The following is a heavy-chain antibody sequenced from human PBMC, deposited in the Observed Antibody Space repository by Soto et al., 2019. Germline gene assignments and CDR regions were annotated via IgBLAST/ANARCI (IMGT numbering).Heavy chain of an antibody. CDR3: ARKRYYDFWSGYQAHYYYYYGMDV. V-gene: IGHV4-34*01. Sequence: SETLSLTCAVYGGSFSGYYWSWIRQPPGKGLEWIGEINHSGSTNYNPSLKSRVTISVDTSKNQFSLKLSSVTAADTAVYYCARKRYYDFWSGYQAHYYYYYGMDVWGQGTTVTVSS. CDR1: GGSFSGYY. D-gene: IGHD3-3*01. J-gene: IGHJ6*02. CDR2: INHSGST.